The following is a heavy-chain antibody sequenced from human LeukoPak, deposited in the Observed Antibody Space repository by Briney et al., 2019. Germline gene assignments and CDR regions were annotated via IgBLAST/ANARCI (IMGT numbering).Heavy chain of an antibody. CDR2: IRSDGSKK. D-gene: IGHD6-19*01. CDR3: ARDSSGWTFDT. Sequence: GGSLRLSCAASGFIFSDFGMHWVRQAPGKGLEWVSFIRSDGSKKYYADSVKGRFSISRDDSNRTLYLQMTSLRPEDTALYFCARDSSGWTFDTWGQGTLVTVSS. V-gene: IGHV3-30*02. J-gene: IGHJ4*02. CDR1: GFIFSDFG.